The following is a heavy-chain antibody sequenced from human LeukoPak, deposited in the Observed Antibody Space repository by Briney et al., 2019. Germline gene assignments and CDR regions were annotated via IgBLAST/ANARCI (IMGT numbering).Heavy chain of an antibody. J-gene: IGHJ3*02. CDR3: AGVRTGAFDI. CDR2: ISSGGGT. CDR1: GFSVSSNY. Sequence: PGGSLRLSCAASGFSVSSNYMTWVRQASGKGLEWVSVISSGGGTYYADSVKGRFTISRDSSKNTLSLQMNSLRGEDTAVYYCAGVRTGAFDIWGQGTMVTVSS. V-gene: IGHV3-66*01.